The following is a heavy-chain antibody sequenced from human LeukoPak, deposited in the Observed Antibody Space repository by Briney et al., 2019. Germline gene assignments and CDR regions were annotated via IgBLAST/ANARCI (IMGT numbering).Heavy chain of an antibody. Sequence: GGSLRLSCAASGFTVSSNYMSWVRQAPGKGLECVAVIYSGGTTYYADSVRGRFTISRDNSKNMLYLQMNSPRAEDTAVYYCARGSYGAAAGSGGLDYWGQGTLVTVSS. J-gene: IGHJ4*02. D-gene: IGHD6-13*01. CDR1: GFTVSSNY. CDR3: ARGSYGAAAGSGGLDY. V-gene: IGHV3-53*01. CDR2: IYSGGTT.